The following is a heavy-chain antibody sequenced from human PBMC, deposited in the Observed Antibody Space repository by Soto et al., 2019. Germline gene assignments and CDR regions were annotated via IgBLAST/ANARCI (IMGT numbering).Heavy chain of an antibody. CDR2: IIPIFGTA. D-gene: IGHD3-10*01. V-gene: IGHV1-69*13. J-gene: IGHJ6*02. Sequence: SVKVCCKASGGTFSSYAISWVRQAPGQGLEWMGGIIPIFGTANYAQKFQGRVTITADESTSTAYMELSSLRSEDTAVYYCARGIYYYGSGSYPYYYYGMDVWGQGTTVTVSS. CDR1: GGTFSSYA. CDR3: ARGIYYYGSGSYPYYYYGMDV.